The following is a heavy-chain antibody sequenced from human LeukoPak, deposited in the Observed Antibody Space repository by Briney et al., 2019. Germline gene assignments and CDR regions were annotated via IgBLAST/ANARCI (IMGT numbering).Heavy chain of an antibody. Sequence: SETLSLTCTVSGGSISSYYWSWIRQPPGKGLEWIGYIYYSGSTNYSPSLKSRVTISVDTSKNQFSLKLSSVTAADTAVYYCARDSLGMATSNWGQGTLVTVSS. CDR3: ARDSLGMATSN. V-gene: IGHV4-59*13. CDR2: IYYSGST. CDR1: GGSISSYY. J-gene: IGHJ4*02. D-gene: IGHD5-24*01.